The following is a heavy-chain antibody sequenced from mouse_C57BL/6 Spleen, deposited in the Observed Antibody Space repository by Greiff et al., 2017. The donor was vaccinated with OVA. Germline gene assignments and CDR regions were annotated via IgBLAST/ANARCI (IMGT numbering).Heavy chain of an antibody. CDR2: IYPGNSDT. Sequence: EVKVVESGTVLARPGASVKMSCKTSGYTFTSYWMHWVKQRPGQGLEWIGAIYPGNSDTSYNQKFKGKAKLTAVTSASTAYMELSSLTNEDSAVYYYTRGEGTRYAMDYWGQGTSVTVSS. CDR3: TRGEGTRYAMDY. V-gene: IGHV1-5*01. CDR1: GYTFTSYW. J-gene: IGHJ4*01. D-gene: IGHD3-3*01.